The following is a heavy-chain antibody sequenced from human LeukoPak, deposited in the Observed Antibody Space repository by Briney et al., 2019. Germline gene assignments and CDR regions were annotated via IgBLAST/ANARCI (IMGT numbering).Heavy chain of an antibody. D-gene: IGHD6-13*01. V-gene: IGHV3-21*01. CDR3: ARDGGSSWYFDY. CDR1: GFTFSSYS. J-gene: IGHJ4*02. Sequence: PGGSLRLSCAASGFTFSSYSMNWVRQAPGKGLEWVSSISSSSSYIYYADSVKGRFTTSRDNAKNSLYLQMNSLRAEDTAVYYCARDGGSSWYFDYWGQGTLVTVSS. CDR2: ISSSSSYI.